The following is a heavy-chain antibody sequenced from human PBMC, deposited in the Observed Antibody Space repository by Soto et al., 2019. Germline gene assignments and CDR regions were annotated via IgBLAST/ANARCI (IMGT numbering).Heavy chain of an antibody. CDR1: GFTFSSYA. J-gene: IGHJ4*02. CDR3: AKAPVLRIAAAYYFDY. Sequence: GGSLRLSCAASGFTFSSYAMSWVRQAPGKGLEWVSAISGSGGSTYYADSVKGRFTISRDNSKNTLYLQMNSLRAEDTAVYYCAKAPVLRIAAAYYFDYWGQGTLVTVSS. D-gene: IGHD6-13*01. V-gene: IGHV3-23*01. CDR2: ISGSGGST.